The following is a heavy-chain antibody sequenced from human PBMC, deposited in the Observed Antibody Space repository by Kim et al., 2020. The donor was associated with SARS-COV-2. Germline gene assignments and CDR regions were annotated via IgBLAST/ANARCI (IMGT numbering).Heavy chain of an antibody. V-gene: IGHV4-59*09. CDR3: ARGGGGCGTY. D-gene: IGHD1-26*01. Sequence: GSTNYNPSLDSRVTISVDASKNRFSLKLSSVTAADTAVYYCARGGGGCGTYWGQGTPVTVSS. CDR2: GST. J-gene: IGHJ4*02.